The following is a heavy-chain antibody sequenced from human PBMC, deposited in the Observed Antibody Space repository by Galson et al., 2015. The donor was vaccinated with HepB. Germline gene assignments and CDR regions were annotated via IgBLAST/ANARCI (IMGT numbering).Heavy chain of an antibody. V-gene: IGHV1-18*01. D-gene: IGHD4-17*01. Sequence: SVKVSCKASGYTFTSYGISWVRQAPGQGLEWMGWISAYNGNTNYAQKLQGRVTMTTDTSTSTAYMELRSLRSDDTAVYYCARDDYGDYGGLSPDYWGQGTLVTVSS. CDR3: ARDDYGDYGGLSPDY. CDR2: ISAYNGNT. CDR1: GYTFTSYG. J-gene: IGHJ4*02.